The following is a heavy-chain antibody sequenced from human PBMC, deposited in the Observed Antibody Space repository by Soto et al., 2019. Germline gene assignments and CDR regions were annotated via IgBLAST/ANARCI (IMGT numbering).Heavy chain of an antibody. Sequence: GGSLRLSCAASGFTFSSYVMHWVRQAXGKGLXWVAVISYDGSNKYYADSVKGRFTISRDNSKNTLYLQMNSLRAEDTAVYYCAKSYYDFWSGYLTSPLYNWFDPWGQGTLVTVSS. D-gene: IGHD3-3*01. CDR1: GFTFSSYV. CDR2: ISYDGSNK. CDR3: AKSYYDFWSGYLTSPLYNWFDP. J-gene: IGHJ5*02. V-gene: IGHV3-30*18.